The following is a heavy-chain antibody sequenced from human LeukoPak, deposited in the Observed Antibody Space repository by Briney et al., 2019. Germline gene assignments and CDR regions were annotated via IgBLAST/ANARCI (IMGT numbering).Heavy chain of an antibody. J-gene: IGHJ4*02. D-gene: IGHD3-22*01. CDR2: FYPEDGER. Sequence: ASVKVSCKVSGYTLTKLSMHWVRQTPGKGLEWMGGFYPEDGERHYAQNFQGRVTMTEDTSTDPAYMELRRLRSEYTAVYYCASWKDYYESSGGPFDYWGQGTLVTVSS. CDR3: ASWKDYYESSGGPFDY. CDR1: GYTLTKLS. V-gene: IGHV1-24*01.